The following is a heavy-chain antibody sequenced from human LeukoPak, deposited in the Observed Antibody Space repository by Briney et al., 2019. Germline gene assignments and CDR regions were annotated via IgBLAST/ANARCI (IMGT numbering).Heavy chain of an antibody. CDR1: GYSISSGYY. CDR2: IYHSGST. J-gene: IGHJ4*02. D-gene: IGHD3-10*01. V-gene: IGHV4-38-2*02. CDR3: ARDQGLYYGSVHDY. Sequence: SETLSLTCAVSGYSISSGYYWGWIRQPPGKGLEWIGSIYHSGSTYYNPSLKSRVTISVDTSKNQFSLKLSSVTAADTAVYYCARDQGLYYGSVHDYWGQGTLVTVSS.